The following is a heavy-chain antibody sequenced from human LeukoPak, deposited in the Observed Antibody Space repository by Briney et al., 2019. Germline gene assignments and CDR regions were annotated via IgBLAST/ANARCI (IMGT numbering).Heavy chain of an antibody. V-gene: IGHV1-2*02. J-gene: IGHJ4*02. D-gene: IGHD2-15*01. CDR2: INPNSGGT. CDR3: ARAGGGDFYCSGGSCYLVY. Sequence: ASVKVSCKASGYTFTGYYMHWVRQAPGQGLEWMGWINPNSGGTNYAQKFQGRVTMTRDTSSSTAYMELSRLRSDDTAVYYCARAGGGDFYCSGGSCYLVYWGQGTLVTVSS. CDR1: GYTFTGYY.